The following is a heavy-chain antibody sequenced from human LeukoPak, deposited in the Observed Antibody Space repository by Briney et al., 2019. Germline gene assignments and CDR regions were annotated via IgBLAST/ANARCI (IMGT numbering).Heavy chain of an antibody. D-gene: IGHD6-13*01. J-gene: IGHJ4*02. Sequence: PSETPSLTCTVSGGSISSYYWSWIRQPPGKGLEWIGYIYYSGSTNYNPSLKSRVTISVDTSKNQFSLKLSSVTAADTAVYYCARAETAAGRFPKPHYFDYWGQGTLVTVSS. CDR1: GGSISSYY. CDR3: ARAETAAGRFPKPHYFDY. V-gene: IGHV4-59*01. CDR2: IYYSGST.